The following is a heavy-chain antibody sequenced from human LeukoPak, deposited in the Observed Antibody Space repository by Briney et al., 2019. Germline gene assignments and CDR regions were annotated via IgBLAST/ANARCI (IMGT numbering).Heavy chain of an antibody. J-gene: IGHJ4*02. CDR2: IYDGVNT. CDR1: AGSISSSY. V-gene: IGHV4-59*08. CDR3: ARHRNGCYWAHFDY. Sequence: SESLSLTCTVSAGSISSSYWSSIRHPPGQGLEWIGYIYDGVNTDYNPSLKSRVSISADTSKNQFSLKLDSVTAADTARYYCARHRNGCYWAHFDYWGQGTLVSVSS. D-gene: IGHD3-10*01.